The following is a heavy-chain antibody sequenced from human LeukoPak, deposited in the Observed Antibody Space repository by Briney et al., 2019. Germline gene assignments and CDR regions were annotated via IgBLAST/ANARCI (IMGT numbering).Heavy chain of an antibody. Sequence: GGSLRLSCAASGFTFSSYWMTWVRQTPGKGLEWVANIRMDGGEQYYMDSVEGRFTISRDNAKNSLYLQMYSLRPEDTAVYYCARDKGYNSAYWGRGTLVTVSS. CDR3: ARDKGYNSAY. V-gene: IGHV3-7*01. CDR2: IRMDGGEQ. J-gene: IGHJ4*02. CDR1: GFTFSSYW. D-gene: IGHD5-24*01.